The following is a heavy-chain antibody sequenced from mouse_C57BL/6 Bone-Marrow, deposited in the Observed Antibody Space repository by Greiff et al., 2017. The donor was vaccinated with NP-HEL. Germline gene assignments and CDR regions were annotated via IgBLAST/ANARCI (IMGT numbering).Heavy chain of an antibody. V-gene: IGHV1-4*01. CDR1: GYTFTSYT. D-gene: IGHD1-1*01. J-gene: IGHJ2*01. Sequence: QVQLQQSGAELARPGASVKMSCKASGYTFTSYTMHWVKQRPGQGLEWIGYINPSSGYTKYNQKFKDKATLTADKSSSTAYMQLSSLTSEDSEVYYCATGYYGSSYYFDYWGQGTTLTVSS. CDR3: ATGYYGSSYYFDY. CDR2: INPSSGYT.